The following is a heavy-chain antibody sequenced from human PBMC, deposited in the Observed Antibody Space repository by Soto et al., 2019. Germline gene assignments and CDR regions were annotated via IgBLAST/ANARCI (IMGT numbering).Heavy chain of an antibody. J-gene: IGHJ4*02. CDR2: IRSKANSYAT. V-gene: IGHV3-73*01. D-gene: IGHD3-16*01. CDR1: GFTFSGSA. Sequence: GGSLRLSCAASGFTFSGSAMHWVRQASGKGLEWVGRIRSKANSYATAYAASVKGRFTISREDSMNTAYLQMKSLKTEDSAVYYCTRPGGRDYDYVWGSYRVWGQGTLVTVSS. CDR3: TRPGGRDYDYVWGSYRV.